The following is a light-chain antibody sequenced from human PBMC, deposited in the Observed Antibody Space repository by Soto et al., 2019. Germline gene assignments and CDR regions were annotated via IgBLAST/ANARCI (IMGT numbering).Light chain of an antibody. CDR1: SSNIGSND. J-gene: IGLJ2*01. Sequence: QSVLTQPPSASGTPGQRVTISCSGSSSNIGSNDVNWYQQLPGTAPKLLIYRNNQRPSGVPDRFSGSKSGTSASLAISGLRSEDEADYYCAAWDDSLSGVVFGGGTKVTVL. V-gene: IGLV1-47*01. CDR3: AAWDDSLSGVV. CDR2: RNN.